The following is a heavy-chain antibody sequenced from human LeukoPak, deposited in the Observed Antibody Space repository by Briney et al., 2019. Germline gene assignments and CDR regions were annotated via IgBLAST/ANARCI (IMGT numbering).Heavy chain of an antibody. J-gene: IGHJ3*02. CDR2: ISYTGTT. V-gene: IGHV4-59*01. Sequence: SETLSLTCTVSGGSISNYYWSWIRQPPGKGLEYIGYISYTGTTNYNPSLKSRVTISVDTSKNQFSLKLSSVTAADTAVYYCARDMAAGPFDIWGQGTMVTVSS. CDR3: ARDMAAGPFDI. CDR1: GGSISNYY. D-gene: IGHD6-13*01.